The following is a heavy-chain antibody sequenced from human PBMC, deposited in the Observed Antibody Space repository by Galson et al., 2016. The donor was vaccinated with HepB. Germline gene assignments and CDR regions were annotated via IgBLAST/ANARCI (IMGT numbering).Heavy chain of an antibody. J-gene: IGHJ4*02. CDR3: AKDRDHFGDYVFDY. CDR2: ISGDGHST. Sequence: SLRLSCAASGFTFSTYVMSWVRQAPGKGLEWVLGISGDGHSTYYADSVKGRFTISRDNSKNTLYLQMNSLRADDTALYYCAKDRDHFGDYVFDYWGQGTLVTVSS. D-gene: IGHD4-17*01. V-gene: IGHV3-23*01. CDR1: GFTFSTYV.